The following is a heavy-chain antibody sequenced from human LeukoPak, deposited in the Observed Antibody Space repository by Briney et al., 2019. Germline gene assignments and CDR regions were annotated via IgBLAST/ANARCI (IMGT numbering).Heavy chain of an antibody. CDR1: GGSISSSSYY. V-gene: IGHV4-39*02. CDR3: ARDPNWGRFHRSSYWYFDL. Sequence: KPSETLSLTCTVSGGSISSSSYYWGWIRQPPGKGLEWIGSIYYSGSTYYNPSLKSRVTISVDTSKNQFSLKLSSVTAADTAVYYCARDPNWGRFHRSSYWYFDLWGRGTLVTVSS. J-gene: IGHJ2*01. D-gene: IGHD7-27*01. CDR2: IYYSGST.